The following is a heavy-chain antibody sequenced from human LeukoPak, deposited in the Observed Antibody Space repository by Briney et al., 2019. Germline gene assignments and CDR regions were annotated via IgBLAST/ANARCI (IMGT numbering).Heavy chain of an antibody. V-gene: IGHV3-66*01. Sequence: PGGSLRLSCAASGVSVSSNFMIWVRQAPGKGLEWVSLIYSGGETSYADSVKGRFSISRDNSKNTLYHQMNSLRVEDTAVYYCTRDPPAVAINTYAWGQGTLVTVSS. J-gene: IGHJ5*02. CDR3: TRDPPAVAINTYA. CDR1: GVSVSSNF. D-gene: IGHD6-13*01. CDR2: IYSGGET.